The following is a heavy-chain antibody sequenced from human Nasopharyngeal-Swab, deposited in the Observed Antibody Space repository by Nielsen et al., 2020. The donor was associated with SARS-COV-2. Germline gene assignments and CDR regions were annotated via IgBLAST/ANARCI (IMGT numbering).Heavy chain of an antibody. J-gene: IGHJ4*02. CDR3: ARHRSLGGLIGELSLDY. CDR2: IYPGDSDT. V-gene: IGHV5-51*01. Sequence: VRQMPGKGLEWMGIIYPGDSDTIYSPSFQGQVAISADMSISTAYLQWSSLKASDTAMYYCARHRSLGGLIGELSLDYWGQGALVTVSS. D-gene: IGHD3-16*02.